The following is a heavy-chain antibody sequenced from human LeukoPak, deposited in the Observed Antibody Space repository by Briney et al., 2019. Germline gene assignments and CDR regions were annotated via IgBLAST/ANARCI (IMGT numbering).Heavy chain of an antibody. D-gene: IGHD3-3*01. CDR1: GFTFSSYS. J-gene: IGHJ4*02. CDR3: ARDHDFGVVIMLFDY. Sequence: PGGSLRLSCAASGFTFSSYSMNWVRQAPGRGLEWGSSIISSSSYIYYADSVKGRFTISRDNAKNSLYLQMNSLRAEDTAAYYCARDHDFGVVIMLFDYWGQGTLVTVSS. V-gene: IGHV3-21*01. CDR2: IISSSSYI.